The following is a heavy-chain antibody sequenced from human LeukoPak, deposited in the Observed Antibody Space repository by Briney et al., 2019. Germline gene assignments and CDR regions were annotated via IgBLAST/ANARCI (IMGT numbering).Heavy chain of an antibody. CDR2: IDYSGSP. V-gene: IGHV4-59*01. Sequence: SETLSLTSTVSGGSISSSFWTWIRQPPGKGLEWIGYIDYSGSPNYNPSLKSRVTISIDTSRTQFSLKLSSVTAADTAVYYCARASNSYYSMVVSGNGATVTVSS. J-gene: IGHJ6*03. CDR3: ARASNSYYSMVV. CDR1: GGSISSSF.